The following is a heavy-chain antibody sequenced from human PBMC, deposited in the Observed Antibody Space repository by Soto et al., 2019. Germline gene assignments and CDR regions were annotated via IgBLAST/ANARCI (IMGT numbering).Heavy chain of an antibody. CDR2: SSNDGDRT. D-gene: IGHD6-13*01. V-gene: IGHV3-23*01. Sequence: GGSLRLSCATSGFTFGDYAMTWLRQTPGKGLEWVSTSSNDGDRTFYADSVRGRFSASRDSSNNTLYLQMSSLRADDTAIYYCAKDHTRYSSSWYSYYYYYYGMDVWGQGTTVTVSS. CDR1: GFTFGDYA. J-gene: IGHJ6*02. CDR3: AKDHTRYSSSWYSYYYYYYGMDV.